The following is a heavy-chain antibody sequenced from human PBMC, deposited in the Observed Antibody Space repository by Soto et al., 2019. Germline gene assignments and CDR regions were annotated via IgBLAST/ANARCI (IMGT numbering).Heavy chain of an antibody. V-gene: IGHV4-34*01. CDR1: GGSFSGYY. D-gene: IGHD4-17*01. CDR2: INHSGST. J-gene: IGHJ4*02. CDR3: ARGRYGDYVIDY. Sequence: SETLSLTCAVYGGSFSGYYWSWIRQPPGKGLEWIGEINHSGSTSYNPSLKSRVTISVDTSKNQFSLKLSSVTAADTAVYYCARGRYGDYVIDYWGQGTLVTVSS.